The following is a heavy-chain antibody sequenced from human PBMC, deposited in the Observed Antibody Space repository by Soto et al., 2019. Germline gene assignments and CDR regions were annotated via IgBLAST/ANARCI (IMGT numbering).Heavy chain of an antibody. CDR3: AGGGVRGVITRTRDYYGMDA. D-gene: IGHD3-10*01. CDR2: IYPGDSDT. V-gene: IGHV5-51*01. CDR1: GYSFTRYW. J-gene: IGHJ6*02. Sequence: GESLKISCKGSGYSFTRYWIGWVRQMPGKGLEWMGIIYPGDSDTRYSPSFQGQVTISADKSISTAYLQWSSLKASDTAMYYCAGGGVRGVITRTRDYYGMDAWGQGTTVTVSS.